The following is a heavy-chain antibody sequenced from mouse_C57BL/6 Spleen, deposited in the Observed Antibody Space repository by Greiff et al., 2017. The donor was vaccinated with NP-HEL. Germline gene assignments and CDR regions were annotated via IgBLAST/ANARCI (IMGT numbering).Heavy chain of an antibody. CDR2: IGFKSDNSAT. CDR3: TDSGTYSAMDY. J-gene: IGHJ4*01. D-gene: IGHD3-2*02. V-gene: IGHV6-3*01. Sequence: EVQLQESGGGFVQPGGSMKLSCVASGFTFSNYWMNWVRQSPGQGLEWVAQIGFKSDNSATHYAESVKGRLTISRDDSKSSVYLKMNNLRAEDTGIYYCTDSGTYSAMDYWGQGTSVTVSS. CDR1: GFTFSNYW.